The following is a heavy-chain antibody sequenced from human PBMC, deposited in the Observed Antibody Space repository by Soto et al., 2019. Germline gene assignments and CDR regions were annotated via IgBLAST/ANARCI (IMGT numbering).Heavy chain of an antibody. J-gene: IGHJ4*02. CDR2: INHSGST. V-gene: IGHV4-34*01. CDR1: GGSFSGYY. D-gene: IGHD3-3*01. CDR3: ATEVWVYYDFWSGYSDY. Sequence: SETLSLTCAVYGGSFSGYYWSWIRQPPGKGLEWIGEINHSGSTNYNPSLKSRVTISVDTSKNQFSLKLSSVTAADTAVYYCATEVWVYYDFWSGYSDYWGQGTLVTVSS.